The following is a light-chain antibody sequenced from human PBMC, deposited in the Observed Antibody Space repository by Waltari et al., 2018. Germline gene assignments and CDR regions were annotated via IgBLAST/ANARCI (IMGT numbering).Light chain of an antibody. CDR2: LGS. V-gene: IGKV2-28*01. Sequence: DIVMTQSPLSLPVTPGEPASISCRSNQSLLHRNGKNYLDWYLQKPGQSPQLLIYLGSNRDSGVPDRFSGSGSGTDFTLKISRVEAEDVGFYYCMHALETRNTFGPGTKVDIK. CDR3: MHALETRNT. J-gene: IGKJ3*01. CDR1: QSLLHRNGKNY.